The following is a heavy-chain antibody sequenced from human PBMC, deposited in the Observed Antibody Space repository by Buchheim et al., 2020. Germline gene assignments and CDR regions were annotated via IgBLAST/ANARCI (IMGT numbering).Heavy chain of an antibody. CDR2: IKQDGSKK. J-gene: IGHJ4*02. CDR1: GFTFSSYC. CDR3: AREQLELRN. Sequence: EVQLVESGGGLVQPGGSLRLSCAASGFTFSSYCMSWVRQAPGKGLEWVANIKQDGSKKYYADSVKGRFTISRDNAKNSLYLQMKRLRGVYTAVYYCAREQLELRNWGQGTL. D-gene: IGHD1-7*01. V-gene: IGHV3-7*01.